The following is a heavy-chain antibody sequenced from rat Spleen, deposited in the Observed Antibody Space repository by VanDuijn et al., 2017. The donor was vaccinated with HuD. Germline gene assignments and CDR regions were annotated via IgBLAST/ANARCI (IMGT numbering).Heavy chain of an antibody. V-gene: IGHV5-7*01. CDR1: GFPFSNYD. D-gene: IGHD1-2*01. Sequence: EVQLVESGGGLVQPGRSMKLSCAASGFPFSNYDMAWVRQAPKKGLEWVATISYDGSSTHYRDSVKGRFTISRDKAKNTLYLQMDSLRSEDTATYYCARSYYSSFDYWGQGVMVTVSS. CDR2: ISYDGSST. J-gene: IGHJ2*01. CDR3: ARSYYSSFDY.